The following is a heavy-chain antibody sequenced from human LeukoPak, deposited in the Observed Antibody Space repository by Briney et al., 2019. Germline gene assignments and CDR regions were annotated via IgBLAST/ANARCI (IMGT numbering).Heavy chain of an antibody. CDR3: ARPSTYYYDSSATY. CDR2: IYPGDSDT. CDR1: GYNFTNYW. D-gene: IGHD3-22*01. J-gene: IGHJ4*02. V-gene: IGHV5-51*01. Sequence: GESLKIPCHAFGYNFTNYWIGWVRQMPGKGLEWMGIIYPGDSDTKYSPSFEGQVTISVDKSISTAYLQWSSLKASDTAMYYCARPSTYYYDSSATYWGQGTLVTVSS.